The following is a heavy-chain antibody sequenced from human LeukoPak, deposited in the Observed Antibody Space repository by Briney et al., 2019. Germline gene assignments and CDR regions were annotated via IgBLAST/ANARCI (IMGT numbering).Heavy chain of an antibody. CDR3: ARGWGSSSWCYFDY. CDR2: IYYSGST. J-gene: IGHJ4*02. Sequence: SETLSLTCTVSGGSISTNYWSWIRQPPGKGLEWIGYIYYSGSTNYNPSLKSRVTISVDTSKNQFSLKLSSVTAADTAVYYCARGWGSSSWCYFDYWGQGTLVTVSS. V-gene: IGHV4-59*08. CDR1: GGSISTNY. D-gene: IGHD6-13*01.